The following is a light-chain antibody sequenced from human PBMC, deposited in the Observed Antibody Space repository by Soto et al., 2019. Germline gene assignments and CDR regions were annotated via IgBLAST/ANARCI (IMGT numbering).Light chain of an antibody. J-gene: IGKJ1*01. CDR2: AAS. CDR1: QGISSY. Sequence: AIRMTQSPSSLSASTGDRVTITCRASQGISSYLAWYQQKPGKAPKLLIYAASTLKSGVPSRFSGSGSGTDLTLTISCLQSEDLATYYWQQYYSYPRVTCGQGTKVEIK. CDR3: QQYYSYPRVT. V-gene: IGKV1-8*01.